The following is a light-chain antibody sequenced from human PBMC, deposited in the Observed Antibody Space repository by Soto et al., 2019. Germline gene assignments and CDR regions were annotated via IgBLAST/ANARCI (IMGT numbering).Light chain of an antibody. CDR2: GAS. J-gene: IGKJ5*01. CDR1: QSISTK. CDR3: QQYNNWPIT. V-gene: IGKV3-15*01. Sequence: EIVMTKSPATLSMSPGERATLSCRASQSISTKVAWYQQKPGQAPRLLIYGASTRATGVPARFSGSGSGTEFTLTISSLQSEDFAVYYCQQYNNWPITFGQGTRLEIK.